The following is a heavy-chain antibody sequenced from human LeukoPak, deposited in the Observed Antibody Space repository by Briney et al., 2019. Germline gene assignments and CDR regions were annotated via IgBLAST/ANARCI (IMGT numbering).Heavy chain of an antibody. CDR1: GFTFSNYG. CDR2: VRNDENNK. CDR3: AKDPGQDGWSYFDS. Sequence: GGSLRLSCAASGFTFSNYGMHWFRQAPGKGLEWVAHVRNDENNKYYVDSVKGRFTISRDNSKSTLYLQMNSLRVEDTAVYFCAKDPGQDGWSYFDSWGQGTLVTVSS. V-gene: IGHV3-30*02. D-gene: IGHD5-24*01. J-gene: IGHJ4*02.